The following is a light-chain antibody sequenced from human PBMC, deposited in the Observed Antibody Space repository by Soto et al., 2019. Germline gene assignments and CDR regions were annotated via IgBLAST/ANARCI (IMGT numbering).Light chain of an antibody. Sequence: QSVLTQPPSASGTPGQRVTISCSGSNSNIGSNVVNWYQHLPGTAPTLLIYTNNQRPSGVPDRFSGSKSGTSASLAISGLQSDEEADYYCAAWDASLKGVVFGGGTKVTVL. CDR2: TNN. CDR1: NSNIGSNV. V-gene: IGLV1-44*01. J-gene: IGLJ2*01. CDR3: AAWDASLKGVV.